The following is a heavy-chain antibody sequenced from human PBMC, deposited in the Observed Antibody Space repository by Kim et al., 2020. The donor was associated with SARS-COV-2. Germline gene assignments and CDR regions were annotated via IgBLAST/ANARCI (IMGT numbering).Heavy chain of an antibody. D-gene: IGHD3-10*01. CDR1: GGSISSGDYY. J-gene: IGHJ4*02. Sequence: SQTLSLTCTVSGGSISSGDYYWSWIRQPPGKGLEWIGYIYYSGSTYYNPSLKSRVTISVDTSKNQFSLKLSSVTAADTAVYYCATWGFGEGPSDYWGQGTLVTVSS. V-gene: IGHV4-30-4*01. CDR2: IYYSGST. CDR3: ATWGFGEGPSDY.